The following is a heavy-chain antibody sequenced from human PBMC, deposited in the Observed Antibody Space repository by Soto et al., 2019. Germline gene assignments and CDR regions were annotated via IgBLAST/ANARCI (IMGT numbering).Heavy chain of an antibody. CDR2: ISSSSSYI. CDR1: GFTFSSYS. V-gene: IGHV3-21*01. J-gene: IGHJ6*02. D-gene: IGHD2-2*01. Sequence: GGSLRLPCAASGFTFSSYSMNWVRQAPGKGLEWVSSISSSSSYIYYADSVKGRFTISRDNAKNSLYLQMNSLRAEDTAVYYCASQYCSSTSCPSGMDVWGQGTTVTVSS. CDR3: ASQYCSSTSCPSGMDV.